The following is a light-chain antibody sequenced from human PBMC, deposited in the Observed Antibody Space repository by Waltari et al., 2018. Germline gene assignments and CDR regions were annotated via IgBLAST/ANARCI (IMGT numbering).Light chain of an antibody. Sequence: EIVLTQSPGTLSLSPGERATLSCRASQTVSSISLSWYQQKPGQAPRLLIYGASTTATGIPDRFSCSGSGTDFTLTISRLEPEDFAVYYCQQYDGIVLTFGGGTKAEI. CDR3: QQYDGIVLT. CDR2: GAS. V-gene: IGKV3-20*01. J-gene: IGKJ4*01. CDR1: QTVSSIS.